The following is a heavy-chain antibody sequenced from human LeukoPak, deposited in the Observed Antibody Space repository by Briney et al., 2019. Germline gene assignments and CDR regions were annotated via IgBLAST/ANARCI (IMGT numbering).Heavy chain of an antibody. Sequence: EASVKVSCKASGYTFTSYGISWVRQAPVQGLEWMGWISAYNGNTNYAQKLQGRVTMTTDTSTSTAYMERRSLRSDDTAVYYCARTHREPHYLGYYAMDVWGQGTTVTVSS. D-gene: IGHD2/OR15-2a*01. J-gene: IGHJ6*02. V-gene: IGHV1-18*01. CDR1: GYTFTSYG. CDR2: ISAYNGNT. CDR3: ARTHREPHYLGYYAMDV.